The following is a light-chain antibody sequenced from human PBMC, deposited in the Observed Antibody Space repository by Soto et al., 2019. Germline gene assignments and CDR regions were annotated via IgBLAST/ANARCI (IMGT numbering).Light chain of an antibody. CDR2: GNS. Sequence: QSVLTQPPSVSGAPGQRVTICCTGSSSNIGAGYDVHWYQQLPGTAPKLLIYGNSNRPSGVPDRFSGSKSGTSASLAITGLQAEDEADYYCQSYDSSLRGVVFGGGTKLTV. CDR1: SSNIGAGYD. V-gene: IGLV1-40*01. CDR3: QSYDSSLRGVV. J-gene: IGLJ2*01.